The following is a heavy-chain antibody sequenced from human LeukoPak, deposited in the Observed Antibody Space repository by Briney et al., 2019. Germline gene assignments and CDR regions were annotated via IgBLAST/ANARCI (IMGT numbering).Heavy chain of an antibody. D-gene: IGHD3-9*01. J-gene: IGHJ4*02. CDR3: ARATVRYFDWLEAFDY. CDR2: IYYSGST. Sequence: PSETLSLTCTVSGGSVSSGSYYWSWIRQPPGKGLEWIGYIYYSGSTNYNPSLKSRVTISVDTSKNQFSLKLSSATAADTAVYYCARATVRYFDWLEAFDYWGQGTLVTVPS. CDR1: GGSVSSGSYY. V-gene: IGHV4-61*01.